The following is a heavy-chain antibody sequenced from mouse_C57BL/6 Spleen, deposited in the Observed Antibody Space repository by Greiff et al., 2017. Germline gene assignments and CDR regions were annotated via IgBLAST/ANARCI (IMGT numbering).Heavy chain of an antibody. CDR3: ARGCITTVVEGAMDY. Sequence: QVQLQLPGAELVMPGASVKLSCKASGYTFTSYWMHWVKQRPGQGLEWIGEIDPSDSYTNYNQKFKGKSTLTVDKSSSTAYMQLSSLTSEDSAVYYCARGCITTVVEGAMDYWGQGTSVTVSS. CDR2: IDPSDSYT. D-gene: IGHD1-1*01. V-gene: IGHV1-69*01. J-gene: IGHJ4*01. CDR1: GYTFTSYW.